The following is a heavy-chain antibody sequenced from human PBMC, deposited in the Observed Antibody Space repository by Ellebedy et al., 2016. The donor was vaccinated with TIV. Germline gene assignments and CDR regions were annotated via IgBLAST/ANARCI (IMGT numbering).Heavy chain of an antibody. J-gene: IGHJ4*02. CDR1: GFTFSNYW. CDR2: IGSDGIGT. V-gene: IGHV3-74*01. D-gene: IGHD2-21*01. CDR3: AKLAGVHVWYFDY. Sequence: GESLKISCAASGFTFSNYWMHWVRQVPGEGLVWVSRIGSDGIGTSYADSVKGRFTSSRDNSKNTLYLQVNSLTAEDTAVYYCAKLAGVHVWYFDYWGQGTLVTVSS.